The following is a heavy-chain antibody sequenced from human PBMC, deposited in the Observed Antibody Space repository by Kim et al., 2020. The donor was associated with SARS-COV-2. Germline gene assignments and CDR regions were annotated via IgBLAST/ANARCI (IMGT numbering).Heavy chain of an antibody. CDR3: AREWGIGGNSAGSFDY. V-gene: IGHV3-21*01. J-gene: IGHJ4*02. CDR1: GFTFSSYS. D-gene: IGHD2-21*02. CDR2: ISSSSSYI. Sequence: GGSLRLSCAASGFTFSSYSMNWVRQAPGKGLEWVSSISSSSSYIYYADSVKGRFTISRDNAKNSLYLQMNSLRAEDTAVYYCAREWGIGGNSAGSFDYWGQGTLVTVSS.